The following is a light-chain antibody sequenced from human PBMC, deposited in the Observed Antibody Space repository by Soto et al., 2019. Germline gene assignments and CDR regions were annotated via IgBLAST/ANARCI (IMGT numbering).Light chain of an antibody. CDR3: QQYNGYSTWT. V-gene: IGKV1-5*01. CDR1: QSISRW. J-gene: IGKJ1*01. Sequence: DIQMTQSPSTLSASVGDRVTITCRASQSISRWLAWYQQKPGRAPKVLIWDASSLQRGVPSRFSGSGSGTEFTLTISSLQPDDFTTYYCQQYNGYSTWTFGQGTKVEIK. CDR2: DAS.